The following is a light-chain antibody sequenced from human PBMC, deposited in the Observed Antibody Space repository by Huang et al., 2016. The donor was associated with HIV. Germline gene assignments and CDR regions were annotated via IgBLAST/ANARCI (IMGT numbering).Light chain of an antibody. CDR2: GAY. Sequence: EIVMTQSPATLSVSPGERATLSCRASQSVVSNLAWYQQKPGQAPRRLIFGAYNRATGIAGRFSGSVSGTEFTLSISSLQSEDSAIYYCQQYNNWPRTFGQGTKVEIK. V-gene: IGKV3-15*01. J-gene: IGKJ1*01. CDR3: QQYNNWPRT. CDR1: QSVVSN.